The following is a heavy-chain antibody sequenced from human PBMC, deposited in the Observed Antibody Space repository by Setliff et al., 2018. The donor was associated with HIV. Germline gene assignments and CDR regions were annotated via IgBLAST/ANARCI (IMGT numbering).Heavy chain of an antibody. J-gene: IGHJ4*02. D-gene: IGHD3-10*01. CDR1: GGSISSGSYY. CDR2: IYTSGST. V-gene: IGHV4-61*02. CDR3: ARHLAMGGIQLWFGELHNIPYFDY. Sequence: SETLSLTCTVSGGSISSGSYYWSWIRQPAGKGLEWIGRIYTSGSTNYNPSLKSRVTISVDTSKNQFSLKLSSVTAADTAVYYCARHLAMGGIQLWFGELHNIPYFDYWGQGTLVTAPQ.